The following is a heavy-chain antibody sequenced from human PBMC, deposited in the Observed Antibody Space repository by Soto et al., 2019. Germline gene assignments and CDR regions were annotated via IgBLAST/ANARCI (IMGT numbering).Heavy chain of an antibody. D-gene: IGHD1-26*01. CDR2: TIPIFGTA. CDR3: ARRGGLEAVFDI. V-gene: IGHV1-69*13. J-gene: IGHJ3*02. Sequence: SVKVSCKASGGPFSSYAISWVRPALGQELEWMGGTIPIFGTANYAQEVQAIVTITAHESTSTAYMELSSLRSADTDGYYCARRGGLEAVFDIWRQGTMVTVSS. CDR1: GGPFSSYA.